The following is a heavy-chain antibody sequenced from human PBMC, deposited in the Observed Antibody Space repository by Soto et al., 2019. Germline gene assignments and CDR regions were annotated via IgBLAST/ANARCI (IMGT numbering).Heavy chain of an antibody. CDR2: IYYSGST. CDR1: RGSISSGGYY. V-gene: IGHV4-31*03. CDR3: ARETYYDILTGLRTTNYFDY. Sequence: QVQLQESGPGLVKPSRTQSLTCTVSRGSISSGGYYWSWIRQHPGKGLEWIGYIYYSGSTYYNPSLKSRVTISVDTSKDQFSLKLSSVTAADTAVYYCARETYYDILTGLRTTNYFDYWGQGTLVTVSS. D-gene: IGHD3-9*01. J-gene: IGHJ4*02.